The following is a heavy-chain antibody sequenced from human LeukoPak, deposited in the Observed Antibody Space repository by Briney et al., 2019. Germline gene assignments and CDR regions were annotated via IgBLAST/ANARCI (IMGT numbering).Heavy chain of an antibody. Sequence: SETLSLTCAVYVGSFSGYYWSWIRQPPGKGLEWIGEINHRGSTNYNPSLKSRVTISVDTSKNQVSLKLSSVTAADTAVYYCARDNGMTSGWYAGRIDYYYGMDVWGQGTTVTVSS. V-gene: IGHV4-34*01. J-gene: IGHJ6*02. CDR3: ARDNGMTSGWYAGRIDYYYGMDV. CDR1: VGSFSGYY. D-gene: IGHD6-19*01. CDR2: INHRGST.